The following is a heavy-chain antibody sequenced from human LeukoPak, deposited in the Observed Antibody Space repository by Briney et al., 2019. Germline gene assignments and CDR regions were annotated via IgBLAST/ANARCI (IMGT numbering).Heavy chain of an antibody. D-gene: IGHD5-12*01. CDR3: ARGRSGYDATPVDY. CDR1: GYTFTSYG. Sequence: GASVKVSCKASGYTFTSYGISWVRHAPGQGLEWMGWISAYNGNTNYAQKLQGRVTMTTDTSTSTAYMELRSLRSDDTAVYYCARGRSGYDATPVDYWGQGTLVTVSS. CDR2: ISAYNGNT. V-gene: IGHV1-18*01. J-gene: IGHJ4*02.